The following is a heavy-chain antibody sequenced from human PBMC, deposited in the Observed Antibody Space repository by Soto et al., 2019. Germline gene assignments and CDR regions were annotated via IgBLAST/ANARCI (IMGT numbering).Heavy chain of an antibody. CDR2: IIPIFGTA. V-gene: IGHV1-69*12. CDR1: GGTFSSYT. CDR3: ARGNRTWLQWWYFDL. Sequence: QVQLVQSGAEVKKPGSSVTVSCKASGGTFSSYTISWVRQAPGQGLEWMGGIIPIFGTANYAKKFQGRVTMTADESTSTAYMELSSLRSEDTAVDYWARGNRTWLQWWYFDLWGRGTMVTVSS. J-gene: IGHJ2*01. D-gene: IGHD5-12*01.